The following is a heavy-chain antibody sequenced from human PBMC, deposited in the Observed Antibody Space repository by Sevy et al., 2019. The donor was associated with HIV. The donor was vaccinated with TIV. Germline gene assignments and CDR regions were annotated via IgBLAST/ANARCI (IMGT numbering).Heavy chain of an antibody. J-gene: IGHJ4*02. CDR3: ASKRWYNHGPFDY. CDR1: GGSISSSETY. D-gene: IGHD1-20*01. V-gene: IGHV4-30-4*01. Sequence: SETLSLTCTVSGGSISSSETYWSWIRQPPGKGLEWIGYIHYSGGTYYNPFLKSRVAMSVDTSEKQFSLKLSLLTAADTAVYYCASKRWYNHGPFDYWGQGTLVTVSS. CDR2: IHYSGGT.